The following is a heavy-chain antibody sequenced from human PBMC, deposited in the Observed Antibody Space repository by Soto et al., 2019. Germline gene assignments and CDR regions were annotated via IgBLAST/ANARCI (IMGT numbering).Heavy chain of an antibody. CDR2: IYYSGST. V-gene: IGHV4-39*01. CDR1: GGSISSSSYY. J-gene: IGHJ5*02. CDR3: ASRPYSGSGIGWFDP. D-gene: IGHD3-10*01. Sequence: QLQLQESGPGLVKPSETLSLTCTVSGGSISSSSYYWGWIRQPPGKGLEWIGSIYYSGSTYYNPSLKSRVTISVYTSKNQFSLKLSSVTAADTAVYYCASRPYSGSGIGWFDPWGQGTLVTVSS.